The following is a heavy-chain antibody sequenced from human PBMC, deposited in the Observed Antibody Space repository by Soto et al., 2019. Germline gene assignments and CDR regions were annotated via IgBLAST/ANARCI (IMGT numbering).Heavy chain of an antibody. CDR3: ARVIVVVPAAYYYFDY. V-gene: IGHV4-39*01. D-gene: IGHD2-2*01. CDR1: GGSISSSSYY. Sequence: PSETLSLTCTVSGGSISSSSYYWGWIRQPPGKGLEWIGSNYYSGSTYYNPSLKRRVTISVDTSKNQFSLKLSSVTAADPAVYYCARVIVVVPAAYYYFDYWGQGTLVTVSS. J-gene: IGHJ4*02. CDR2: NYYSGST.